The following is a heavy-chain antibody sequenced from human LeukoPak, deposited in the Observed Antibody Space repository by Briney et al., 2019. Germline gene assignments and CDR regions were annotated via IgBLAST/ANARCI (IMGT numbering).Heavy chain of an antibody. CDR3: ARDREAGDGLDY. V-gene: IGHV4-4*07. CDR1: GGSISSYY. D-gene: IGHD3-10*01. CDR2: IYTSGST. Sequence: AETLTLTCTVSGGSISSYYWSWIRQPAGKGLEWIARIYTSGSTNYNPSLKSRVTMSVDTSKNQFSLKLSSVTAADTAVYYCARDREAGDGLDYWGQGTLVTVSS. J-gene: IGHJ4*02.